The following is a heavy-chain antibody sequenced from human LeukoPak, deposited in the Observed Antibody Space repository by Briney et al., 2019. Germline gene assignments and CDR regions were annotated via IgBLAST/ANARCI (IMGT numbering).Heavy chain of an antibody. V-gene: IGHV3-53*01. J-gene: IGHJ3*02. Sequence: PGGSLRLSCAASGFTVSTTYMSWVRQAPGKGLEWVSIIYTGGSTYYAHSVKGRFTISRDNSKNTVYLQMNSLRAEDTAVYYCAREDSSNTPNDAFDIWGQGTMVTVSS. CDR1: GFTVSTTY. CDR3: AREDSSNTPNDAFDI. CDR2: IYTGGST. D-gene: IGHD6-13*01.